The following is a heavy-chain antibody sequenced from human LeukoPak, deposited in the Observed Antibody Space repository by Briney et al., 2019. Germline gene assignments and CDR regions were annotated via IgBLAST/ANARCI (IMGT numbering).Heavy chain of an antibody. J-gene: IGHJ5*02. CDR1: GFTFSSYA. Sequence: GGSLRLSCAASGFTFSSYAMSWVRQAPGKVLEWVSAISGSGGSTYYADSVKGRLTISRDNSKNTLYLQMNSLRAEDTAVYYCAKGVAAAAVNWFDPWGQGTLVTVSS. V-gene: IGHV3-23*01. D-gene: IGHD6-13*01. CDR2: ISGSGGST. CDR3: AKGVAAAAVNWFDP.